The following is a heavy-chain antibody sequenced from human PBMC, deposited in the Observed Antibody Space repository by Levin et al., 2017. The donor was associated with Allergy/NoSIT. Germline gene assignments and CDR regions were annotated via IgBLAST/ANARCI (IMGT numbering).Heavy chain of an antibody. J-gene: IGHJ4*02. V-gene: IGHV1-2*02. CDR1: GYTFTGYF. D-gene: IGHD3-10*01. CDR3: ARQGKMISDTSGSANDY. Sequence: ASVKVSCKASGYTFTGYFIHWVRQAPGQGLEWMAWINPNSGDTNYAQNFQGRVTLTRDTSISTGYMELSSLRSDDTAVYYCARQGKMISDTSGSANDYWGQGTLVTVSS. CDR2: INPNSGDT.